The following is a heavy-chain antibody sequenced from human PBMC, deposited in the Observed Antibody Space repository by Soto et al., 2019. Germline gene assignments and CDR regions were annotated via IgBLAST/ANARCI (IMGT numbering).Heavy chain of an antibody. CDR1: GGTFSSYA. J-gene: IGHJ4*02. D-gene: IGHD2-2*01. Sequence: GPSVKVSCKASGGTFSSYAISWGRQAPGQGLEWMGGIIPVFGTPSYAQRFQGRLTITADKSTNTSYMELRSLRSEDTAVYYCARGGALSTSWYWGDGLDSWGRGTQVTVAS. V-gene: IGHV1-69*06. CDR2: IIPVFGTP. CDR3: ARGGALSTSWYWGDGLDS.